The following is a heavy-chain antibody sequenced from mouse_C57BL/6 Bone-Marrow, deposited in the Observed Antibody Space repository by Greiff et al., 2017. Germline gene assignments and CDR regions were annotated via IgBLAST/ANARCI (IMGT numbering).Heavy chain of an antibody. CDR2: ISDGGSYT. J-gene: IGHJ4*01. Sequence: DVKLVESGGGLVKPGGSLKLSCAASGFTFSSYAMSWVRQTPEKRLEWVATISDGGSYTYYPDNVKGRFTISRDNAKNNLYLQMSHLKSEDTAMYYCARGGATGVFWGQGTSVTVSS. CDR1: GFTFSSYA. CDR3: ARGGATGVF. V-gene: IGHV5-4*03. D-gene: IGHD3-1*01.